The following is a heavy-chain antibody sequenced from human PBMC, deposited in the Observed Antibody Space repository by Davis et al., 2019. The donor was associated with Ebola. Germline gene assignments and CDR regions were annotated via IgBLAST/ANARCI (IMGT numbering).Heavy chain of an antibody. D-gene: IGHD4-17*01. CDR2: ISYDGNDN. J-gene: IGHJ4*02. CDR1: GFAFSRYA. Sequence: GESLKISCAASGFAFSRYAMHWVRQAPGKGLEWVAVISYDGNDNYYADFVKGRFTISRDNSKDTLYLQMNSLRGEDTAVFYCARVALSGDNEVGTLGYWGQGTLVTVSS. CDR3: ARVALSGDNEVGTLGY. V-gene: IGHV3-30*04.